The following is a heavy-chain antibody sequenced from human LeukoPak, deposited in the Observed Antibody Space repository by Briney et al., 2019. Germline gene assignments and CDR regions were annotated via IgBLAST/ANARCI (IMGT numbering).Heavy chain of an antibody. CDR3: ARDHSSSWYGSWLY. CDR2: INQDGSDK. V-gene: IGHV3-7*04. Sequence: GGSLRLSCAASGFTFSTYWMSWLRQAPGKGLEWVANINQDGSDKYYVDSVKGRFTISRDNAKNSLYLQMNSLRAEDTAVYYCARDHSSSWYGSWLYWGQGTLVTVSS. CDR1: GFTFSTYW. D-gene: IGHD6-13*01. J-gene: IGHJ4*02.